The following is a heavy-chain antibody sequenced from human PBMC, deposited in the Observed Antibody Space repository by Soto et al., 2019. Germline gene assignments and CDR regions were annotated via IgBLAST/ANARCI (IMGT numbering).Heavy chain of an antibody. Sequence: QPGGSLRLSCAASGFTFSSYGMHWVRQAPGKGLEWVAVISYDGSNKYYADSVKGRFTISRDNSKNTLYLQMNSLRAEDTAVYYCAKGYSYGYWWHYFDYWGQGTLVTVSS. J-gene: IGHJ4*02. D-gene: IGHD5-18*01. CDR2: ISYDGSNK. V-gene: IGHV3-30*18. CDR1: GFTFSSYG. CDR3: AKGYSYGYWWHYFDY.